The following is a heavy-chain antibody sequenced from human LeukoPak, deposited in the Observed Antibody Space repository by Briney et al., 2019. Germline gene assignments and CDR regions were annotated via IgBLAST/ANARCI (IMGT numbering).Heavy chain of an antibody. D-gene: IGHD3-10*01. V-gene: IGHV3-30*18. J-gene: IGHJ4*02. Sequence: GGSLRLSCVASGFTFSSCGMHWVRQAPGKGLEWVAVISYDGSKKYYADSVKGRFTISRDNSKNTLYLQMNSLRAEDTALYYCAKDLDYYNAGSYYPDYWGQGTLVTVSS. CDR1: GFTFSSCG. CDR2: ISYDGSKK. CDR3: AKDLDYYNAGSYYPDY.